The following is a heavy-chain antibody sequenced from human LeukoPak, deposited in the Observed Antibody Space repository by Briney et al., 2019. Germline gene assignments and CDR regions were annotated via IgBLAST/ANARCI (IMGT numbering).Heavy chain of an antibody. Sequence: GGSLRLSCAASGFTFSSYGMSWVRQAPGKGLEWVSAISGSGGSTYYADSVKGRLNIYRDNSKTTLYLQMSSLRAEDTAVYYCAKLIRAYNSGRQSRNAFDIWGQGTMVTVSS. D-gene: IGHD5-18*01. CDR1: GFTFSSYG. CDR3: AKLIRAYNSGRQSRNAFDI. J-gene: IGHJ3*02. CDR2: ISGSGGST. V-gene: IGHV3-23*01.